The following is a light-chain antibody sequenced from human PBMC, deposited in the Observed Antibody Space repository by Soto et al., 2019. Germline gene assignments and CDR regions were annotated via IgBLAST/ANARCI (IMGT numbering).Light chain of an antibody. CDR2: AVS. V-gene: IGKV3-15*01. Sequence: EIMMTQSPGTLSASPGERATLSCRASQSVSSNLAWYQQKPGQPPRLLIYAVSTRATGIPARFSGSGSGTEFTLTISSLQSEDFAVYYCQQYNKWPLTFGQVTKVEIK. CDR3: QQYNKWPLT. J-gene: IGKJ1*01. CDR1: QSVSSN.